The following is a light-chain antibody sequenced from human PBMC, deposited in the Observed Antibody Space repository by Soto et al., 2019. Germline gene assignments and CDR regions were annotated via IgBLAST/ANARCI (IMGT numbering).Light chain of an antibody. CDR3: HHYAST. J-gene: IGKJ1*01. Sequence: EIVMTQSPATLSFSPGERATLSCRASQSVKTYLAWYQQKPGLPPRLLIYDASNRATGIPARFSGSGSGTDFTLTISSLEPEDFAVYSCHHYASTFGQGTKVDIK. CDR1: QSVKTY. CDR2: DAS. V-gene: IGKV3-11*01.